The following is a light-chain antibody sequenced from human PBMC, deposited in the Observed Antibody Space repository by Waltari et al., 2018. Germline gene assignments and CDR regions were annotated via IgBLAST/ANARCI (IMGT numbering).Light chain of an antibody. V-gene: IGKV3-20*01. CDR2: VAS. Sequence: EIVLTQCPGTLALSPGERATRSCRASQSVSSSYLAWYQQKPGQAHRLLIYVASSRTTCIPDRFSGSVSGTHFPLNISRLEPEDFSVYYFHQYGSSTITFGHGTLLVIK. J-gene: IGKJ5*01. CDR3: HQYGSSTIT. CDR1: QSVSSSY.